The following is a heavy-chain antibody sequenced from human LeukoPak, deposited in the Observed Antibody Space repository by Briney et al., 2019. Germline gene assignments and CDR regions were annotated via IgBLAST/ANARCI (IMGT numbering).Heavy chain of an antibody. J-gene: IGHJ6*02. Sequence: GGSLRLSCAASGFTVSSNYMSWVRQAPGKGLEWVSLLYSGGSTYYADSVKGRFTISRDNSRNTLYLQMNSLRAEDTAVYYCASRDKGSYYGMDVWGQGTTVTVSS. CDR3: ASRDKGSYYGMDV. CDR1: GFTVSSNY. CDR2: LYSGGST. V-gene: IGHV3-66*01. D-gene: IGHD5-24*01.